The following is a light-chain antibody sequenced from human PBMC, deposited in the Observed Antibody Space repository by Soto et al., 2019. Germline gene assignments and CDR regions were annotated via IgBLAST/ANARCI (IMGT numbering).Light chain of an antibody. Sequence: DIVMTQSPDSLAVSLGVRATISCKSSQSVFYSSNNKDYLAWYQQRPGQSPKLLIYWASTRESGVPDRFSGSGSGTDFTLTINSLQPEDVAVYYCQQYYNTPLTFGGGTKVEI. J-gene: IGKJ4*01. CDR1: QSVFYSSNNKDY. CDR2: WAS. CDR3: QQYYNTPLT. V-gene: IGKV4-1*01.